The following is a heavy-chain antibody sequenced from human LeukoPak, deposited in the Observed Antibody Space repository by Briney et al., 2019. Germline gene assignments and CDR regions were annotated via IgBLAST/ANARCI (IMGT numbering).Heavy chain of an antibody. Sequence: QPGGFLRLSCAASGFTFSSYWMHWVRQAPGKGLVWVSRINSDGSSTSYADSVKGRFTISRDNAKNTLYLQMDSLRAEDTAMYYCARGTGSYYSLGYWGQGTLVTVSS. J-gene: IGHJ4*02. V-gene: IGHV3-74*01. D-gene: IGHD1-26*01. CDR3: ARGTGSYYSLGY. CDR2: INSDGSST. CDR1: GFTFSSYW.